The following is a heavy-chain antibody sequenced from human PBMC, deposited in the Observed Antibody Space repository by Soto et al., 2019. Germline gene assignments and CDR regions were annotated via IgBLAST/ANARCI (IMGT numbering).Heavy chain of an antibody. D-gene: IGHD3-22*01. CDR2: IYHSGST. V-gene: IGHV4-4*02. Sequence: PSETLSLTCAASGGSISSSNWWSWVRQPPGKGLEWIGEIYHSGSTNYNPSLKSRVTISVDKSKNQFSLKLSSVTAADTAVYYCARVRASSGKYYYDSSGYTYFDYWGQGTLVTVSS. CDR3: ARVRASSGKYYYDSSGYTYFDY. CDR1: GGSISSSNW. J-gene: IGHJ4*02.